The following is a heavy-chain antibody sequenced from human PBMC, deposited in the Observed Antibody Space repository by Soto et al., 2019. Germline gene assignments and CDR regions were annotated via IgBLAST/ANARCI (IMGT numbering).Heavy chain of an antibody. J-gene: IGHJ4*02. CDR1: GFPFSSYG. CDR3: AGGQYSFDY. CDR2: ISYDGSNK. Sequence: QVQLVESGGGVVQPGRSLRLSCAASGFPFSSYGMHWVRQAPGKGLEWVAHISYDGSNKQYTDSVKGRFTISRDNSKNMLYLQMTSLRAEDTAVYYCAGGQYSFDYCGQGTRVSVSS. D-gene: IGHD2-15*01. V-gene: IGHV3-30*03.